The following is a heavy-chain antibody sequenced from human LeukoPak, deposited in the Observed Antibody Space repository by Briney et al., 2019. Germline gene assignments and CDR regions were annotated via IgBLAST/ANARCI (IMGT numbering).Heavy chain of an antibody. V-gene: IGHV4-34*01. D-gene: IGHD2-2*01. CDR1: GGSFSGYY. CDR2: INHSGST. CDR3: ATFYCSSTSCYVDY. J-gene: IGHJ4*02. Sequence: SETLSLTCAVYGGSFSGYYWSWIRQPPGKGLEWIGEINHSGSTNYNPSLKSRVTISVDTSKNQFSLKLSSVTAADTAVYYCATFYCSSTSCYVDYWGQGTLVTVS.